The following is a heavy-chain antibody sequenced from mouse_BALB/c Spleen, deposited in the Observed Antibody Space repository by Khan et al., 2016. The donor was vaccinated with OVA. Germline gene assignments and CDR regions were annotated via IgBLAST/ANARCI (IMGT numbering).Heavy chain of an antibody. CDR1: GFTFSSFG. D-gene: IGHD2-3*01. CDR2: ISSGRSTI. J-gene: IGHJ4*01. V-gene: IGHV5-17*02. Sequence: EVELVESGGGLVQPGGSRKLSCAASGFTFSSFGMHWVRQAPEKGLEWVAYISSGRSTIYYVDTVKGRFTISRVNPKNTLFLQMTSLRSEDTAMYYCARRRIYDGYYGGAMDYWGQGTSVTVSS. CDR3: ARRRIYDGYYGGAMDY.